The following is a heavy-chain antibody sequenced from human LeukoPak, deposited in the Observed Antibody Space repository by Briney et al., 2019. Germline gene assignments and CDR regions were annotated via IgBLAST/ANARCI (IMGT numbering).Heavy chain of an antibody. CDR3: ARHHFPSTPDYGDYVGTFDY. J-gene: IGHJ4*02. CDR2: ISYDGSNK. Sequence: GGSLRLSCAASGFTFSSYAMHWVRQAPGKGLEWVAVISYDGSNKYYADSVKGRFTISRDNSKNTLYLQMNSLRAEDTAVYYCARHHFPSTPDYGDYVGTFDYWGQGTLVTVSS. V-gene: IGHV3-30-3*01. D-gene: IGHD4-17*01. CDR1: GFTFSSYA.